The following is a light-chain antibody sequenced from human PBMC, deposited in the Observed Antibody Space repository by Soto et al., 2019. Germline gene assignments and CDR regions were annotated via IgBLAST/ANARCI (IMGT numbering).Light chain of an antibody. Sequence: SVLTQPPSASGAPWQSVTLSCPGTRSGVGGYNYVSWYQQHPGKAPKLIIYEVYKRPSGVPDRFSGSKSGNTAALTVSGLQAEDEADYYCSSYVGTNSYVFGTGTKVTVL. CDR1: RSGVGGYNY. CDR3: SSYVGTNSYV. J-gene: IGLJ1*01. V-gene: IGLV2-8*01. CDR2: EVY.